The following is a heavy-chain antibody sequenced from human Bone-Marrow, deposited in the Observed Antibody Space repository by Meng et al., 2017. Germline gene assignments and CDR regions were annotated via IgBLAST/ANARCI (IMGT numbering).Heavy chain of an antibody. D-gene: IGHD6-25*01. CDR2: INPKSGDT. Sequence: QVQLVQVWAEVKKPGASGKVSCKPSGYNFPDYYIHWVRRAPGQGLEWMGRINPKSGDTHYAQKFQARVTMTGDTSISTAYMELSGLRSDDTAMYYCARDEDISAAGKLFGDYWGQGTLVTVSS. J-gene: IGHJ4*02. V-gene: IGHV1-2*06. CDR3: ARDEDISAAGKLFGDY. CDR1: GYNFPDYY.